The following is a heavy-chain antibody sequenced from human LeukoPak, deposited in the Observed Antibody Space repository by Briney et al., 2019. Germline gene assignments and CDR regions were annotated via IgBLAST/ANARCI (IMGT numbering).Heavy chain of an antibody. CDR3: ARGGYYDILTGHRTYDAFDI. V-gene: IGHV1-2*04. D-gene: IGHD3-9*01. J-gene: IGHJ3*02. Sequence: ASVKVSCKASGYTFTGYYMHWVRQAPGQGLEWMGWINPNSGGANYAQKFQGWVTITRDTSISTAYMELSRLRSDDTAVYYCARGGYYDILTGHRTYDAFDIWGQGTMVTVSS. CDR2: INPNSGGA. CDR1: GYTFTGYY.